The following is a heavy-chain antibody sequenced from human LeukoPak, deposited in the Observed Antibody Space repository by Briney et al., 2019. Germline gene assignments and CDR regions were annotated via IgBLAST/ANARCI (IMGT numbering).Heavy chain of an antibody. CDR3: AKDRQFSGGRSFIPDAFDI. Sequence: GGPLRPSCAASGFTFSSYGMHWVRQAPGKGLEWVAVISYDGSNKYYADSVKGRFTISRDNSKNTLYLQMNSLRADDTAVYYCAKDRQFSGGRSFIPDAFDIWGQGTMVTVSS. D-gene: IGHD3-10*01. CDR1: GFTFSSYG. V-gene: IGHV3-30*18. J-gene: IGHJ3*02. CDR2: ISYDGSNK.